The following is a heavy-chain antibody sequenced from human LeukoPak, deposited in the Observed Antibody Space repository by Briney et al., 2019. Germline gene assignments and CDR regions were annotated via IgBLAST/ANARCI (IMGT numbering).Heavy chain of an antibody. CDR1: GGSISSYY. CDR2: IYYSGST. CDR3: ARALRARITGTTASVYGMDV. J-gene: IGHJ6*02. V-gene: IGHV4-59*01. Sequence: SETLSLTCTVSGGSISSYYWSWIRQPPGKGLEWIGYIYYSGSTNYNPSLKSRVPISVDTSKNQFSLKLSSVTAADTAVYYCARALRARITGTTASVYGMDVWGQGTTVTVSS. D-gene: IGHD1-20*01.